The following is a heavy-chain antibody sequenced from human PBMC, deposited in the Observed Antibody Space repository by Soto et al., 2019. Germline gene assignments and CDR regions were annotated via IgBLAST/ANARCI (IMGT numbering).Heavy chain of an antibody. V-gene: IGHV3-9*01. J-gene: IGHJ4*02. Sequence: EVQLVESGGGLVQSGRSLRLSCAASGFTFDDYAMHWVRQAPGKGLGWVSSISWNSGSIAYADSVKGRFTISRDNAKISQFLLTSNLRPEDTSLYYCAKALDYDSGGYCYFDYWGQGTLVTVSS. CDR1: GFTFDDYA. CDR3: AKALDYDSGGYCYFDY. D-gene: IGHD3-22*01. CDR2: ISWNSGSI.